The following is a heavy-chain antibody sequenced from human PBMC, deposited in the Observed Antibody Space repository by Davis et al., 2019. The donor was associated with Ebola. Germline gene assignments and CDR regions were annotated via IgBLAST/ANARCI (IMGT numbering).Heavy chain of an antibody. V-gene: IGHV1-3*01. CDR2: INAGNGNT. CDR3: AAVPAAIGNWFDP. D-gene: IGHD2-2*01. Sequence: ASVKVSCKASGYTFTSYAMHWVRQAPGQRLEWMGWINAGNGNTKYSQKFQGRVTITRDTSASTAYMELSSLRSEDTAVYYCAAVPAAIGNWFDPWGQGTLVTVSS. CDR1: GYTFTSYA. J-gene: IGHJ5*02.